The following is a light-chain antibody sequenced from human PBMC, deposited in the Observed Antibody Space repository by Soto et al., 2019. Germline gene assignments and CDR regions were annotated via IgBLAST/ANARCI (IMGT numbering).Light chain of an antibody. CDR1: QSVSSY. J-gene: IGKJ3*01. Sequence: EIVLTQSPATLSLSPGERATLSCRASQSVSSYLAWYQQKPGQAPRLLIYDASNRATGIPDRFSGSGSGTDFTLAISRLEPEDFAVYYCQQYGTSPFTFGPGTKVDLK. CDR3: QQYGTSPFT. CDR2: DAS. V-gene: IGKV3-20*01.